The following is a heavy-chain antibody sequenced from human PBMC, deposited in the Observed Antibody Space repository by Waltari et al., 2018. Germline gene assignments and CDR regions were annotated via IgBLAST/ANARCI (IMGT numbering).Heavy chain of an antibody. CDR2: ISSGRTFI. D-gene: IGHD2-15*01. CDR1: GFTFSSYT. V-gene: IGHV3-21*01. CDR3: AREWGVMVGTAGYYLDY. Sequence: EVQLVGSGGGLVKPGGSLRLSCAASGFTFSSYTMNWVRQAPGKGREWVSSISSGRTFIDYADSVKCRFTISRDNAKNALYLQMNSLRAEDTAVYYCAREWGVMVGTAGYYLDYWGQGTLVTVSS. J-gene: IGHJ4*02.